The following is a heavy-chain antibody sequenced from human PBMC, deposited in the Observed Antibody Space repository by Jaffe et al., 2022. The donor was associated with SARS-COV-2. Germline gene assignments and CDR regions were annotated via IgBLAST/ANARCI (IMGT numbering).Heavy chain of an antibody. D-gene: IGHD3-10*01. CDR1: GGTFSNYA. Sequence: QVQLVQSGAEVKKPGSSVKVSCKASGGTFSNYAISWVRQAPGQGLEWMGGIIPKFNTADSAQKFQGRVTTTADESTSTAYMELSSLRSEDTAVYYCAGGPGGWFGELGHYYYMDVWGKGTTVTVSS. CDR2: IIPKFNTA. CDR3: AGGPGGWFGELGHYYYMDV. J-gene: IGHJ6*03. V-gene: IGHV1-69*01.